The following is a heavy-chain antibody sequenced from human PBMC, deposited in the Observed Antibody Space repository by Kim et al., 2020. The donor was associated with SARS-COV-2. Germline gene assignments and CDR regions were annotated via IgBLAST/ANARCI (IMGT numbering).Heavy chain of an antibody. V-gene: IGHV1-2*02. J-gene: IGHJ4*02. CDR2: T. CDR3: ARVSLNYGGDY. D-gene: IGHD4-17*01. Sequence: TNYAHKCQGRVTMTRDTSTGTAYMWLSRLRSDDTAVYYCARVSLNYGGDYWGQGTLVTVSS.